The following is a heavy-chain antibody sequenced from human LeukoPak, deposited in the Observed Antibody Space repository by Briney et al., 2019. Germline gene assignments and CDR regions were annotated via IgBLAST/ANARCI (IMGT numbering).Heavy chain of an antibody. CDR2: IKEDGSVK. J-gene: IGHJ3*01. V-gene: IGHV3-7*01. CDR3: ARQWGWFTSGWWLDTFDV. D-gene: IGHD6-19*01. CDR1: GFTFSTSW. Sequence: PGGSLRLSCVTSGFTFSTSWMNWVRQAPGKGLEWVANIKEDGSVKNYADSVKGRFTISRDNAKNSLYLQINCLRAEDTAVYYCARQWGWFTSGWWLDTFDVWGQGSTVIVSS.